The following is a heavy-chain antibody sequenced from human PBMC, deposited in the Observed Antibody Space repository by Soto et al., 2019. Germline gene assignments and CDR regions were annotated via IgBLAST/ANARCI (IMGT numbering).Heavy chain of an antibody. CDR3: ARPTSWFGDIL. Sequence: QVRLQESGPGLLKPSETLSLTCSVSVASITTYYWSWFRQSPGKGLEWIGYIHDSGTTKYNASLERRVTISVDTSKTRFFLTLTSVTAADTAVYYCARPTSWFGDILWGQGTLVTVTS. V-gene: IGHV4-59*08. J-gene: IGHJ4*02. CDR2: IHDSGTT. D-gene: IGHD3-10*01. CDR1: VASITTYY.